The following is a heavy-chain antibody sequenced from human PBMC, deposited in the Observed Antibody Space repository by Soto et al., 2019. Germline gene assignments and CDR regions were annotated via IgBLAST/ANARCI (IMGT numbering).Heavy chain of an antibody. Sequence: EVQLLESGGGLVQPGGSLRLSCAAPGFIFSSYAMSWVRQAPGKGLEWVSGISSSGGGTYYADSVKGRFTISRDNSKTTLYLQMNSLRAEDTAAYYCAKGNHVTVIGAFDSWGQGTLVTVSS. CDR1: GFIFSSYA. CDR3: AKGNHVTVIGAFDS. D-gene: IGHD2-21*02. CDR2: ISSSGGGT. J-gene: IGHJ4*02. V-gene: IGHV3-23*01.